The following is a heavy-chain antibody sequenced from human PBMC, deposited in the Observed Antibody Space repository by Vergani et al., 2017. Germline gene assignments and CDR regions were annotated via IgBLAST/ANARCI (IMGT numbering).Heavy chain of an antibody. J-gene: IGHJ4*02. CDR2: IYRTGRT. Sequence: QVQLQESGPGLVKPSETLSLTCAVSGFSIDNGYYWDWIRQPPGKGLEWIGSIYRTGRTHFNPSLKSRVTISVDTSNNHFSLRLSSLTAADTAVYYCARRSGIVYDIFSGTQYFFDFWGQGTLVTVSS. CDR1: GFSIDNGYY. V-gene: IGHV4-38-2*01. CDR3: ARRSGIVYDIFSGTQYFFDF. D-gene: IGHD3-9*01.